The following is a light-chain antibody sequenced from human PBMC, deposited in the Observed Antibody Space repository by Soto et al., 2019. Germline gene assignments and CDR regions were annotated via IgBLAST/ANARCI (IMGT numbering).Light chain of an antibody. V-gene: IGKV1-5*01. J-gene: IGKJ1*01. CDR3: QQYYSFPRT. Sequence: GDSVTITCRASQNIRNWLAWYQQKPGKAPNPLIYDASNLKSGVPARFSGSGSGTDFTLTISCLQSEDFATYYCQQYYSFPRTFGQGTKVDIK. CDR1: QNIRNW. CDR2: DAS.